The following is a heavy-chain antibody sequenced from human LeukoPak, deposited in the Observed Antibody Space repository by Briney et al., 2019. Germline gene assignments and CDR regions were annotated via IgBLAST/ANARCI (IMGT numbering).Heavy chain of an antibody. D-gene: IGHD6-19*01. J-gene: IGHJ5*02. CDR3: ARGDRAVAGAWGWFDP. CDR1: GGSINIFY. Sequence: SETLSLTCTVSGGSINIFYWSWIRQSAGKGLEWIGRIYTTGSTNYNPSLKSRVTMSVDTSKNQFSLKLSSVTAADTAVYYCARGDRAVAGAWGWFDPWGQGTLVAVSS. CDR2: IYTTGST. V-gene: IGHV4-4*07.